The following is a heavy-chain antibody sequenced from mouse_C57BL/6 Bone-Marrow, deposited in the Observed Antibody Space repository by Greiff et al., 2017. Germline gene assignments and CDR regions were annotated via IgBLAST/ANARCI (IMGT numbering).Heavy chain of an antibody. J-gene: IGHJ3*01. CDR3: ARRWDDAY. CDR2: IDPSDSYT. D-gene: IGHD4-1*01. V-gene: IGHV1-50*01. CDR1: GYTFTSYW. Sequence: QVQLQQPGAELVKPGASVKLSCKASGYTFTSYWMQWVKQRPGQGLEWIGEIDPSDSYTNYNQKFKGKATLTVDTSSSTAYMQLSSLTSEDSAVYYCARRWDDAYWGQGTLVTVSA.